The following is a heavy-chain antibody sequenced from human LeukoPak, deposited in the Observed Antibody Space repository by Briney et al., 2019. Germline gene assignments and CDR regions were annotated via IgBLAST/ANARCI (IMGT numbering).Heavy chain of an antibody. J-gene: IGHJ5*02. CDR3: ASGSGRNSFDP. CDR1: GGSINSDLYY. Sequence: SQTLSLTCTISGGSINSDLYYWAWIRQPAGKRLEWIGRIYTNGWTDYNPSLKSRVTISVDTSKNQFSLKLSFVTAADTAFYYCASGSGRNSFDPWGQGTLVTVSS. V-gene: IGHV4-61*02. CDR2: IYTNGWT. D-gene: IGHD6-19*01.